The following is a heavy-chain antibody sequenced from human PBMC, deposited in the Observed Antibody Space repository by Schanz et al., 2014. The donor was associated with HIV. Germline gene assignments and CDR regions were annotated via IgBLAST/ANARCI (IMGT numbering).Heavy chain of an antibody. V-gene: IGHV3-33*06. CDR3: AKDVQLWSPWYFDL. D-gene: IGHD5-18*01. CDR1: GFTFSNYG. CDR2: IWYDGGIK. J-gene: IGHJ2*01. Sequence: VQLVESGGGVVQPGRSLRLSCLTSGFTFSNYGMFWVRQAPGKGLEWVAVIWYDGGIKYYADPAKGRFTISRDNSKNAVYLQMNSLRAEDTAVYYCAKDVQLWSPWYFDLWGRGTLVTVSS.